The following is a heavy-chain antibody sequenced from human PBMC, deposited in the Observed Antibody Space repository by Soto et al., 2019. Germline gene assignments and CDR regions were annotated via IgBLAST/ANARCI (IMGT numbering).Heavy chain of an antibody. V-gene: IGHV3-30-3*01. D-gene: IGHD1-1*01. CDR2: ISYDGSNK. CDR3: ARDGAIEMATTTGYYYYGMDV. Sequence: GGSLRLSCAASGFTFSSYAMHWVRQAPGKGLEWVAVISYDGSNKYYADSVKGRFTISRDNSKNTLYLQMNSLRAEDTAVYYCARDGAIEMATTTGYYYYGMDVWGKGTNVTVS. CDR1: GFTFSSYA. J-gene: IGHJ6*04.